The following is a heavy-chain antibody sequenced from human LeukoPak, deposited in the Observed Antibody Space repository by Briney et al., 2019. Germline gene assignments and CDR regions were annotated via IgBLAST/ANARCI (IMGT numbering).Heavy chain of an antibody. CDR2: INPNSGGT. Sequence: ASVKVSCKVSGYTLTELSMHWVRQAPGQGLEWMGWINPNSGGTNYAQKFQGRVTMTRDTSISTAYMELSRLRSDDTAVYYCARVPSDSSGYYYVGRFDYWGQGTLVTVSS. D-gene: IGHD3-22*01. J-gene: IGHJ4*02. V-gene: IGHV1-2*02. CDR1: GYTLTELS. CDR3: ARVPSDSSGYYYVGRFDY.